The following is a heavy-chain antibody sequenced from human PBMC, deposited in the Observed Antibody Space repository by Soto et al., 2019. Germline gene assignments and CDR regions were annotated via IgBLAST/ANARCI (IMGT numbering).Heavy chain of an antibody. CDR1: GGSVSSGSYY. CDR2: IYYSGST. J-gene: IGHJ4*02. CDR3: ARGGGGTYYYFDY. Sequence: PSETLSLTCTVSGGSVSSGSYYWSWIRQPPGKGLEWIGYIYYSGSTNYNSSLKSRVTISVDTSKNQFSLNLSSVTAADTAVYYCARGGGGTYYYFDYWGQGTLVTVSS. V-gene: IGHV4-61*01. D-gene: IGHD1-26*01.